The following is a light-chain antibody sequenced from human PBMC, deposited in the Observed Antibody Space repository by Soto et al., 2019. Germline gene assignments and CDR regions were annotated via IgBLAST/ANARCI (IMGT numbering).Light chain of an antibody. Sequence: EIVLTQSPGTLSLSPGESATLSCRASQRGSSSYLDWYQQKPGQAPRLLIYGASSRATGIPDRFSGSGSGTDFTLTISRLEPEDFAVYSFQQYGSAPWTFGQGTKVEIK. CDR1: QRGSSSY. CDR3: QQYGSAPWT. V-gene: IGKV3-20*01. CDR2: GAS. J-gene: IGKJ1*01.